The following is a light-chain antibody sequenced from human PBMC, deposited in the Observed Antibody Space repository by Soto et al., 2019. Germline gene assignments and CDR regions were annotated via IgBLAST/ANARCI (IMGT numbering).Light chain of an antibody. CDR2: DAS. V-gene: IGKV3-11*01. J-gene: IGKJ3*01. Sequence: EIVLTQSAATLSLSPGERATLSCTASQSVSSYLAWYQQKPGQAPRLLIYDASNRATGIPARFSGSGSGTDFTLTISSLEPEDFAVYYCQQRSNWLFTFGPGTKVDIK. CDR1: QSVSSY. CDR3: QQRSNWLFT.